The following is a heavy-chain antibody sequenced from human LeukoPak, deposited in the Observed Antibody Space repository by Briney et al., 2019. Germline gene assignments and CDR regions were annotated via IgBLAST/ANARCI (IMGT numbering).Heavy chain of an antibody. J-gene: IGHJ5*02. D-gene: IGHD3-10*01. CDR1: GGSMNDYY. CDR2: IYYSGST. CDR3: ASGAPMVRGEGWFDP. Sequence: SGTLSLTCTVSGGSMNDYYWTWIRQPPGKGLEWIGYIYYSGSTNYNPSLKSRVTISVDTSKNQFSLKLSSVTAADTAVYYCASGAPMVRGEGWFDPWGQGTLVTVSS. V-gene: IGHV4-59*01.